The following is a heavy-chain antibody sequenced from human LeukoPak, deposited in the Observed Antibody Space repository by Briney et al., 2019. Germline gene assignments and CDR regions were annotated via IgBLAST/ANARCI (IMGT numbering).Heavy chain of an antibody. D-gene: IGHD6-13*01. V-gene: IGHV1-46*01. CDR3: ARDRSGSRWRWFDP. J-gene: IGHJ5*02. CDR2: INPTGGSA. Sequence: ASVKVSCTAPGYTFTNYYIHWVRQAPGQGLEWMGIINPTGGSASYAQKFQGRVSMTSDTSTSTLYLELSSLRSEDTAVYYCARDRSGSRWRWFDPWGQGTLVTVSS. CDR1: GYTFTNYY.